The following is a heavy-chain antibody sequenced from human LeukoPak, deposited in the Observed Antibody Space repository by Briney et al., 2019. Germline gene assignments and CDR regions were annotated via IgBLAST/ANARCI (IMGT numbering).Heavy chain of an antibody. CDR1: GFTFSTYE. J-gene: IGHJ4*02. D-gene: IGHD3-10*01. CDR2: ISSSGSTI. V-gene: IGHV3-48*03. CDR3: ARDSSYYGSGSFSD. Sequence: PGGSLRLSCAASGFTFSTYEMNWVRQAPGKGLEWVSYISSSGSTIYYAASVKGRFTISRDNAKNSLYLQMNSLRAEDTAVYYCARDSSYYGSGSFSDWGQGTLVTVPS.